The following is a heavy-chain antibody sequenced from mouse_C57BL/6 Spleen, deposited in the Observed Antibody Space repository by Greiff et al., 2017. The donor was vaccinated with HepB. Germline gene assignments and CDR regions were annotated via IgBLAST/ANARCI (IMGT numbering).Heavy chain of an antibody. Sequence: QVQLQQSGPELVKPGASVKISCKASGYAFSSSWMNWVKQRPGKGLEWIGRIYPGDGDTNYNGKFKGKATLTADKSSSTAYMQLSSLTSEDSAVYFCAPMSTEYYAMDYWGQGTSVTVSS. D-gene: IGHD2-4*01. J-gene: IGHJ4*01. CDR3: APMSTEYYAMDY. CDR1: GYAFSSSW. V-gene: IGHV1-82*01. CDR2: IYPGDGDT.